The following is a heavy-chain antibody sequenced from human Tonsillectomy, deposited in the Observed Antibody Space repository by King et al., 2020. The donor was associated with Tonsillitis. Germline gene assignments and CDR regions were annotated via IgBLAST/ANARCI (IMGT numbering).Heavy chain of an antibody. CDR3: AREIVLRGSREGAFDV. CDR1: GFTVSTNY. Sequence: VQLVESGGGLVQPGGSLRLSCAASGFTVSTNYMNWVRQAPGKGLEWVSVIYSGGSTYYADSVRGRFTISRDNSTNTLYVQMNSLTAEDTAVYYCAREIVLRGSREGAFDVWGQGTMVTVSA. CDR2: IYSGGST. V-gene: IGHV3-66*01. J-gene: IGHJ3*01. D-gene: IGHD3-3*01.